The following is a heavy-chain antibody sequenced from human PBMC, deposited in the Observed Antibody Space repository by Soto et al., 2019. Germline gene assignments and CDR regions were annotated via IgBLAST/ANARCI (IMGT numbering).Heavy chain of an antibody. CDR1: GFTFSSYW. J-gene: IGHJ4*02. CDR3: ARVRVGGPYYFDY. CDR2: INSDGSST. D-gene: IGHD1-26*01. V-gene: IGHV3-74*01. Sequence: GGSLRLSCAASGFTFSSYWMHWVRQAPGKGLVWVSRINSDGSSTSYADSVKGRLTISRDNAKNTLYLQMNSLRAEDTAVYYCARVRVGGPYYFDYWGQGTLVTVSS.